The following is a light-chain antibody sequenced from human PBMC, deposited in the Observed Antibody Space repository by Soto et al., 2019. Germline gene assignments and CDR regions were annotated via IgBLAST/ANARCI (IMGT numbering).Light chain of an antibody. Sequence: DIQMTQSPPSLSASVGDSVTITCRASQGISYYLAWYQQRPGKVPKLLVYAASTLQSGVPTRFIGGGSGTDFSLTINSLQPEDFGTYYCQNYKSAPFTFGPGTIVDL. CDR3: QNYKSAPFT. J-gene: IGKJ3*01. V-gene: IGKV1-27*01. CDR1: QGISYY. CDR2: AAS.